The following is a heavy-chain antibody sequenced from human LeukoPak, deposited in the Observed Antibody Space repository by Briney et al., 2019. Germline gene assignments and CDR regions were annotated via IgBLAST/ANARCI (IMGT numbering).Heavy chain of an antibody. CDR2: INHSGST. V-gene: IGHV4-34*01. CDR3: ARGLRGFELRYFDWPRPANAFDI. J-gene: IGHJ3*02. D-gene: IGHD3-9*01. Sequence: SETLSLTCAVYGGSFSGYYWSWIRQPPGKGLEWIGEINHSGSTNYNPSLKSRVTISVDTSKNQFSLKLSSVTAADTAVYYCARGLRGFELRYFDWPRPANAFDIWGQGTMDTVSS. CDR1: GGSFSGYY.